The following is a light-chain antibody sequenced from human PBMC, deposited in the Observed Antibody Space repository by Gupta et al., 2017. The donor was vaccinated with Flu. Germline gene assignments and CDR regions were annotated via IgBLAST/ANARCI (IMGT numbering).Light chain of an antibody. J-gene: IGLJ1*01. Sequence: QSALTQPASVSGSPGQSVTISCTGTSSDVGRYNYVSWYQQHPGKAPKLMIYDVTNRPSGVSNRFSGSKSGNTASLTISELQAEDEADYFCSSYTGSDTSVFGTGTKVTAL. CDR2: DVT. V-gene: IGLV2-14*01. CDR3: SSYTGSDTSV. CDR1: SSDVGRYNY.